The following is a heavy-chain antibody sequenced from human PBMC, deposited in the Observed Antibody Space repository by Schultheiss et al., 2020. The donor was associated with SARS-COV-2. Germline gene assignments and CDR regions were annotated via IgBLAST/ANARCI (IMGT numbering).Heavy chain of an antibody. Sequence: GGSLRLSCAASGFTFSSYAMSWVRQAPGKGLEWVSSISSSSSYTNYADSVKGRFTISRDNAKNTLYLQMNSLRAEDTAVYYCAKDLGATYAFDIWGQGTMVTVSS. CDR1: GFTFSSYA. J-gene: IGHJ3*02. CDR3: AKDLGATYAFDI. D-gene: IGHD1-26*01. V-gene: IGHV3-21*04. CDR2: ISSSSSYT.